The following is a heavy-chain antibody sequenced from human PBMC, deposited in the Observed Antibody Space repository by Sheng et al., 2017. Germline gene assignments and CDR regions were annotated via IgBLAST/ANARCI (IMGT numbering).Heavy chain of an antibody. D-gene: IGHD3-3*01. CDR2: INHSGST. Sequence: QVQLQQWGAGLLKPSETLSLTCAVYGGSFSGYYWSWIRQPPGKGLEWIGEINHSGSTNYNPSLKSRVTISVDTSKNQFSLKLSSVTAADTAVYYCARGRPLRSPYDRPVDFDYWGQGTLVTVSS. J-gene: IGHJ4*02. CDR1: GGSFSGYY. V-gene: IGHV4-34*01. CDR3: ARGRPLRSPYDRPVDFDY.